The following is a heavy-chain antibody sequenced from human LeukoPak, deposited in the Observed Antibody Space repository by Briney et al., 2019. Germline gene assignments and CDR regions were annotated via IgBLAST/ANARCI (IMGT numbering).Heavy chain of an antibody. CDR3: AKDISPLLGYYFDY. Sequence: PGRSLRLSCAASGFTFDDYAMHWVRQAPGKGLEWVSGISWNGGSIGYADSVKGRFTISRDNAKNTLYLQMNSLRAEDTALYYCAKDISPLLGYYFDYWGQGTLVTVSS. D-gene: IGHD7-27*01. CDR1: GFTFDDYA. J-gene: IGHJ4*02. V-gene: IGHV3-9*01. CDR2: ISWNGGSI.